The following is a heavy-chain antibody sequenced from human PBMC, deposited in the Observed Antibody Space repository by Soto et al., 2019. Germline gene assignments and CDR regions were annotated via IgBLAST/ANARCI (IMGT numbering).Heavy chain of an antibody. CDR1: GGSISSSSYY. J-gene: IGHJ6*03. D-gene: IGHD4-17*01. V-gene: IGHV4-39*01. CDR2: IYYSGST. Sequence: SETLSLTCTVSGGSISSSSYYWGWIRQPPGKGLEWIGSIYYSGSTYYNPSLKSRVTISVDTSKNQFSLKLSSVTAADTAVYYCASQGQDRGGNDYGDYGGSYYYYMDVWGKGTTVTVSS. CDR3: ASQGQDRGGNDYGDYGGSYYYYMDV.